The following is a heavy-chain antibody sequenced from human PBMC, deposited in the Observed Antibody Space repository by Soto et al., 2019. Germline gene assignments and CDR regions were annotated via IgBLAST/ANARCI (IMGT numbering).Heavy chain of an antibody. CDR2: INGGGTI. CDR1: GFAVSSKY. J-gene: IGHJ5*02. V-gene: IGHV3-53*01. CDR3: ARDLGVDFWSGYYFNNWFDP. D-gene: IGHD3-3*01. Sequence: GGSLRLSCAASGFAVSSKYMTWVRQAPGKGLEWVSVINGGGTIYYADSVKGRFTISRDNAKNTLYLQMNSLRAEDTAVYYCARDLGVDFWSGYYFNNWFDPWGQGTLVTVSS.